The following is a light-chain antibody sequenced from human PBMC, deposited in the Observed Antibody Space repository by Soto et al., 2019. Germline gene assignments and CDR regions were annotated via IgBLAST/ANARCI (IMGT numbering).Light chain of an antibody. V-gene: IGLV2-14*01. CDR2: DVS. Sequence: QSALTQPASVSGSPGQSITISCTGTSSDVGGYNYVSWYQQHPGKAPKLMIYDVSNRPSGVYHRFSCYKSGNTASLTISGLQAEDEADYYCSSYTSSSTYVFGPGTKLTVL. CDR1: SSDVGGYNY. CDR3: SSYTSSSTYV. J-gene: IGLJ1*01.